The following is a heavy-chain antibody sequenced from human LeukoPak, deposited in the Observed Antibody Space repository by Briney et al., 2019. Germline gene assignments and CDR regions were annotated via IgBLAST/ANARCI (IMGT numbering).Heavy chain of an antibody. CDR1: GFTFSSYG. D-gene: IGHD3-10*01. J-gene: IGHJ4*02. V-gene: IGHV3-30*02. CDR2: IRYDGSNK. CDR3: AKSTVYYYYGSGSYYLPFDY. Sequence: GGSLRLSCAASGFTFSSYGMHWVRQAPGKGLEWVAFIRYDGSNKYYADSVKGRFTISRDNSKNTLYLQMNSLRAEDTAVYYCAKSTVYYYYGSGSYYLPFDYWGQGTLVTVSS.